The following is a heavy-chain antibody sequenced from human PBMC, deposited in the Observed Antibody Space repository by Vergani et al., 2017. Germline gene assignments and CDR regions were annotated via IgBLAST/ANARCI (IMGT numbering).Heavy chain of an antibody. D-gene: IGHD6-19*01. Sequence: QVQLQESGPGLVKPSQTLSLTCTVSGGSISSGDYYWSWIRQPPGKGLEWIGYIYYSGSTYYNPSLKSRVTISVDTSTNQFSLKLSSVTAADTAVYYCARIYSSGWYGYYFDYWGQGTLVTVSS. CDR2: IYYSGST. CDR3: ARIYSSGWYGYYFDY. J-gene: IGHJ4*02. V-gene: IGHV4-30-4*08. CDR1: GGSISSGDYY.